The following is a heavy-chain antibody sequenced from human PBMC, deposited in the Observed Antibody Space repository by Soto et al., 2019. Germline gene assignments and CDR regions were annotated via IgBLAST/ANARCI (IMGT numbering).Heavy chain of an antibody. Sequence: EVQLVQSGAEVKKPGESLRISCKGSGYSFTSSWISWVRQMPGKGLEWMGRIDPSDSYTSYSPSFQGHVTISADKSISXXYRQWSSLKASDTAIYYCARQGGAVALVYYYGMDVWGQGTTVTVSS. CDR3: ARQGGAVALVYYYGMDV. CDR1: GYSFTSSW. D-gene: IGHD6-19*01. J-gene: IGHJ6*02. V-gene: IGHV5-10-1*01. CDR2: IDPSDSYT.